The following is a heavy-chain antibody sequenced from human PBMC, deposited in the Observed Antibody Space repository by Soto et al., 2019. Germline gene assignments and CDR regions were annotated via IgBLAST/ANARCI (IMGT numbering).Heavy chain of an antibody. J-gene: IGHJ4*02. CDR2: ISHLEST. CDR1: GASITYGGYS. CDR3: ARGGGYDPFNY. Sequence: QLQLHQSGSGLVKASQTLSLTCTLSGASITYGGYSWSWIRQPPGKDLEWLGYISHLESTFYNPSFKSRLTLSIDRSKNQFSLNLASMTAADTAVYYCARGGGYDPFNYWGQGTLVTVAS. D-gene: IGHD5-12*01. V-gene: IGHV4-30-2*01.